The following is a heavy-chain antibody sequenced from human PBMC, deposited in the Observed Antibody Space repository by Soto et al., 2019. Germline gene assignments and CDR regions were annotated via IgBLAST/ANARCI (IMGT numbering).Heavy chain of an antibody. D-gene: IGHD6-13*01. V-gene: IGHV1-69*01. J-gene: IGHJ6*02. Sequence: QVQLVQSGAEVQKPGSSVKVSCKASGGTFSSYAISWVRQAPGQGLEWMGGIIPIFGTANYAQKFQGRVTITADESTSTAYMELSSLRSEDTAVYYCARPDSRSKGEDYYYYGMDVWGQGTTVTVSS. CDR2: IIPIFGTA. CDR1: GGTFSSYA. CDR3: ARPDSRSKGEDYYYYGMDV.